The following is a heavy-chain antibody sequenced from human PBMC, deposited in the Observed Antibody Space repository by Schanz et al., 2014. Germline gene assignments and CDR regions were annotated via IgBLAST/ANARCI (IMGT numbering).Heavy chain of an antibody. CDR2: IIPIVDIT. J-gene: IGHJ6*02. CDR3: ATIGVNDYWRFGLDL. CDR1: GGTFTCYA. Sequence: QVQLVQSGAEVRKPGSSVRVSCKASGGTFTCYAFSLVRQAPRQGLEWMGRIIPIVDITNYAQKFLGRVTITADKSTTTAYMELKSLRSADTAVYYCATIGVNDYWRFGLDLWGQGTTVTVSS. V-gene: IGHV1-69*04. D-gene: IGHD3-16*01.